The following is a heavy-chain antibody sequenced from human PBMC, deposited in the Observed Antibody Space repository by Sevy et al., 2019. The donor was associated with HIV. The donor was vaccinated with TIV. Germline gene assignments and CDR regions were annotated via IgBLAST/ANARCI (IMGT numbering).Heavy chain of an antibody. J-gene: IGHJ6*02. CDR2: ISGRGDST. D-gene: IGHD2-2*01. V-gene: IGHV3-23*01. Sequence: GGSLRLSCAASGFTFSNYAINWVRQAPGKGLEWVSRISGRGDSTFYADSVKGRFTISRDNSKNTVHLQMNSLRVEDTAVYYCAIVVVPADIDPFYYYVHGMDFWGQGTTVTVSS. CDR1: GFTFSNYA. CDR3: AIVVVPADIDPFYYYVHGMDF.